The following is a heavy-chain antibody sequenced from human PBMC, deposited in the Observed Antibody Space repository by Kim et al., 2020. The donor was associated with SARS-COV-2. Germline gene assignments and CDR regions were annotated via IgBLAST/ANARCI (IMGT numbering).Heavy chain of an antibody. J-gene: IGHJ3*02. D-gene: IGHD3-22*01. V-gene: IGHV4-31*02. Sequence: PAPKGRVTISVDTSKNQFSLKLSSVTAADTAVYYCARARITMIVVDAFDIWGQGTMVTVSS. CDR3: ARARITMIVVDAFDI.